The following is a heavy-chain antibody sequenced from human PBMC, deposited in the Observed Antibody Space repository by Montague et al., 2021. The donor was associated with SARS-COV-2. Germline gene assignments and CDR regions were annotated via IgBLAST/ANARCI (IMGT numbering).Heavy chain of an antibody. J-gene: IGHJ3*02. Sequence: SLRLSCAASDFTFSYYDMNWVRQAPGKGPEWISYISTSAYTTSYAGSVKGRFTISRDNGKNSLYLQMKSLRVEDTAVYYCTRDYRSVVGDGLDIWGQGTKVTVSS. V-gene: IGHV3-48*03. CDR2: ISTSAYTT. CDR3: TRDYRSVVGDGLDI. CDR1: DFTFSYYD. D-gene: IGHD3-16*02.